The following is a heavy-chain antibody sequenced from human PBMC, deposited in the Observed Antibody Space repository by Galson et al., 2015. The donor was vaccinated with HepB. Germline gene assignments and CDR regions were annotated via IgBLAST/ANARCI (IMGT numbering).Heavy chain of an antibody. V-gene: IGHV3-23*01. CDR2: ISATGGT. CDR1: GFTFSNYA. D-gene: IGHD2-2*01. CDR3: ASEDCSSTSCYEDYYYYMDV. J-gene: IGHJ6*03. Sequence: SLRLSCAASGFTFSNYAMNWVRQAPGRGLDWVSGISATGGTYYADSVKGRFTISRDNSKNTLYLQMNSLRAEDTAVYYCASEDCSSTSCYEDYYYYMDVWGKGTTVTVSS.